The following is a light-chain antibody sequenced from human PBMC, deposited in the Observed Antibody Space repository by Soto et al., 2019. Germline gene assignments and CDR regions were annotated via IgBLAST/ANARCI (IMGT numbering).Light chain of an antibody. V-gene: IGKV1D-16*01. CDR2: AAS. J-gene: IGKJ4*01. Sequence: DVQMTQSPSSLSASVGDRVTITCRASQAINSYLAWYQQKPGNAPKSLIYAASRLQTGVPSRFSGSESGTDFTLTINNLQPEDSATYYCQQYNIYPLTFGGGTKVEIK. CDR3: QQYNIYPLT. CDR1: QAINSY.